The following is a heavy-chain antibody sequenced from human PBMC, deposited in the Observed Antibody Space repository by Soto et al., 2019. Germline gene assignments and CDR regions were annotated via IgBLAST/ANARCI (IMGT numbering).Heavy chain of an antibody. J-gene: IGHJ5*02. CDR3: ARIGLGYCSGGSCSGAFNWFDP. V-gene: IGHV4-38-2*01. D-gene: IGHD2-15*01. Sequence: SETLSLTCAVSGYSISSGYYWGWIRQPPGKGLEWIGSIYHSGSTYYNPSLKSRVTISVDTSKNQFSLKLSSVTAADTAVYYCARIGLGYCSGGSCSGAFNWFDPWGQGTLVTVSS. CDR1: GYSISSGYY. CDR2: IYHSGST.